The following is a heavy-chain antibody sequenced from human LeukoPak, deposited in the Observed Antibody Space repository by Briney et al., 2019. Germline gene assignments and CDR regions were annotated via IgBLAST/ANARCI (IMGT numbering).Heavy chain of an antibody. CDR1: GYTFTVYY. CDR2: INPNSGGT. D-gene: IGHD3-3*01. V-gene: IGHV1-2*02. CDR3: ARVRGLGYDFWSGYPYNWFDP. Sequence: ASVKVSFKASGYTFTVYYMHWVRQAPGQGLEWMGWINPNSGGTNYAQKFQGRVTMTRDTSISTAYMELSRLRSDDTAVYYCARVRGLGYDFWSGYPYNWFDPWGQGTLVTVSS. J-gene: IGHJ5*02.